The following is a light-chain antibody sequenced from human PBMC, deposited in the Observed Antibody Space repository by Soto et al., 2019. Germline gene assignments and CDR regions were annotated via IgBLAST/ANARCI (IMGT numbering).Light chain of an antibody. CDR2: AAS. CDR1: QGISSY. CDR3: QQSYTTPIYS. J-gene: IGKJ2*01. V-gene: IGKV1-8*01. Sequence: AIRMTQSPSSFSASTGDRVTITCRASQGISSYLAWYQQKPGKAPKLLIYAASTLQSGVPSRFSGSGSGTDFTLTISCLQSEDFATYFCQQSYTTPIYSFGQGTKVDIK.